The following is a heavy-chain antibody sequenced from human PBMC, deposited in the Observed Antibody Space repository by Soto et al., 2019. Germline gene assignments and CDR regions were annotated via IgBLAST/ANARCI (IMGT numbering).Heavy chain of an antibody. V-gene: IGHV3-23*01. CDR2: IDNSGGAT. CDR1: GFTFSVYA. D-gene: IGHD6-25*01. CDR3: AKVYGSDYFFDH. Sequence: EVQLLQSGGGLVQPGGSLRLSCAASGFTFSVYAMGWVRQAPGKGLEWVSLIDNSGGATFYADSVKGRLTISRDNSKNTLYLQMNSLRADDTAVYFCAKVYGSDYFFDHWGQGTLVTVSS. J-gene: IGHJ4*02.